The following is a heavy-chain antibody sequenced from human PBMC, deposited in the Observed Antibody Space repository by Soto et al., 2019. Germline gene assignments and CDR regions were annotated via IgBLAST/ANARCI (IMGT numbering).Heavy chain of an antibody. CDR3: ARVPYYYDSSGYYPFDP. J-gene: IGHJ5*02. Sequence: SETLSLTCTVSGGSVISGSYYWSWIRQPPGKGLEWIGYIYYSGSTNYNPSLKSRVTISVDTSKNQFSLKLSSVTAADTAVYYCARVPYYYDSSGYYPFDPWGQGTLVTVS. CDR2: IYYSGST. V-gene: IGHV4-61*01. D-gene: IGHD3-22*01. CDR1: GGSVISGSYY.